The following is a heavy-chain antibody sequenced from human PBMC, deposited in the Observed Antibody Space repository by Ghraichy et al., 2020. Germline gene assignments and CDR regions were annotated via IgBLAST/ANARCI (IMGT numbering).Heavy chain of an antibody. CDR3: AREYYYGSGSYDY. D-gene: IGHD3-10*01. V-gene: IGHV4-61*02. CDR2: IYTSGGT. CDR1: GGSISSGSYY. J-gene: IGHJ4*02. Sequence: SETLSLTCTVSGGSISSGSYYWSWIRQPAGKGLEWIGRIYTSGGTNYNPSLKSRVTISVDTSKNQFSLKLSSVTAADTAVYYCAREYYYGSGSYDYWGQGTLVTVSS.